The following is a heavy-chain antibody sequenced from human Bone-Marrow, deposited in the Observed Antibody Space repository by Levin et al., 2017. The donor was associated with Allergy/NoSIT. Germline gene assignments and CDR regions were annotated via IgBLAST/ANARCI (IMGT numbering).Heavy chain of an antibody. CDR3: AGGGSSSWYILDY. Sequence: GESLKISCAASGFTFSSYGMHWVRQAPGKGLEWVAVISYDGSNKYYADSVKGRFTISRDNSKNTLYLQMNSLRAEDTAVYYCAGGGSSSWYILDYWGQGTLVTVSS. CDR2: ISYDGSNK. D-gene: IGHD6-13*01. V-gene: IGHV3-30*03. CDR1: GFTFSSYG. J-gene: IGHJ4*02.